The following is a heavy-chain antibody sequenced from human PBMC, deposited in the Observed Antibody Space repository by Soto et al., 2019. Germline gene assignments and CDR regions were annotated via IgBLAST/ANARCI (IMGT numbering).Heavy chain of an antibody. CDR1: GYSFTSYW. V-gene: IGHV5-51*01. J-gene: IGHJ4*02. CDR3: ARRNMGSSWSPGDY. CDR2: IYPGDSDT. D-gene: IGHD6-13*01. Sequence: VESVTISCKVSGYSFTSYWIGWVRQMPGKGLEWMGIIYPGDSDTRYSPSFQGQVTISADKSISTAYLQWSSLKASDTAMYYCARRNMGSSWSPGDYWGQGTLVTVSS.